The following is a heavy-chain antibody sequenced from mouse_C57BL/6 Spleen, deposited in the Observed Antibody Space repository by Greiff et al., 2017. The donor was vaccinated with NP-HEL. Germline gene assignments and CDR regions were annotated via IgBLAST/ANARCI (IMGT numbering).Heavy chain of an antibody. CDR1: GYTFTSYW. CDR2: IDPSDSYT. D-gene: IGHD1-1*01. J-gene: IGHJ4*01. V-gene: IGHV1-69*01. Sequence: QVQLQQPGAELVMPGASVKLSCKASGYTFTSYWMHWVKQRPGQGLEWIGEIDPSDSYTNYNQKFKGKSTLTVDISSSTAYMQLSSLTSEDSAVYYCARYYGSSYAMDYWGQGTSVTVSS. CDR3: ARYYGSSYAMDY.